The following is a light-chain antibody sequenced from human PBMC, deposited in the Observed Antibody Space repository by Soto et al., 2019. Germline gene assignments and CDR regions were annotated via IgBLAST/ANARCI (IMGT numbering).Light chain of an antibody. V-gene: IGKV3-11*01. CDR2: DAS. CDR1: QIVSRH. Sequence: EIVLTQSPATLSLSPGERATLSCRASQIVSRHLAWYQQKPGQAPRLLIYDASNRATGIPARFSGSGSGTDFTLTISSLEPEDFAVYYCQQRNNWPPVTFGGGTKVEIK. CDR3: QQRNNWPPVT. J-gene: IGKJ4*01.